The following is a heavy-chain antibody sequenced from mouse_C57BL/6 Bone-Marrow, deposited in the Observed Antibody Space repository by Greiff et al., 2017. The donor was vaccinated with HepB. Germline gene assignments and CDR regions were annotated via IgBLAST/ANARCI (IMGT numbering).Heavy chain of an antibody. Sequence: VHVKQSGAELVRPGASVKLSCTASGFNIKDDHMHWVKQRPEQGLEWIGWIDPENGDTEYASKFQGKATITADTSSNTAYLQLSSLTSEDTAVYYCTALWFAYWGQGTLVTVSA. CDR2: IDPENGDT. V-gene: IGHV14-4*01. CDR1: GFNIKDDH. CDR3: TALWFAY. J-gene: IGHJ3*01.